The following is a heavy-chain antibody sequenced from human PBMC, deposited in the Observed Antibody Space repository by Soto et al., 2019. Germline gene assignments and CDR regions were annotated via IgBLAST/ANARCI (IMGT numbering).Heavy chain of an antibody. CDR3: ASGVDTAMGDYYYYGMDV. D-gene: IGHD5-18*01. Sequence: ASVKVSCKASGYTFTGYYMHWVRQAPGQGLEWMGWINPNSGGTNYAQKFQGWVTMTRDTSISTAYMELSRQRSDDTAVYYCASGVDTAMGDYYYYGMDVWGQGTTVTVS. CDR2: INPNSGGT. V-gene: IGHV1-2*04. J-gene: IGHJ6*02. CDR1: GYTFTGYY.